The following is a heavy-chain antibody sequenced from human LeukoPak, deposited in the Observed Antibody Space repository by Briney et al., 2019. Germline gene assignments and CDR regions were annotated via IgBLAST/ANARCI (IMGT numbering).Heavy chain of an antibody. J-gene: IGHJ4*02. V-gene: IGHV1-46*01. D-gene: IGHD3-22*01. CDR3: ARPAYYYDSSGYLFN. Sequence: ASLKVSCKPSGYTFTGYYMHWVRQAPGQGLEWMGIINPSGGSTSYAQKFQGRVTMTRDTSTSTVYMELSSLRSEDTAVYYCARPAYYYDSSGYLFNWGQGTLVTVSS. CDR2: INPSGGST. CDR1: GYTFTGYY.